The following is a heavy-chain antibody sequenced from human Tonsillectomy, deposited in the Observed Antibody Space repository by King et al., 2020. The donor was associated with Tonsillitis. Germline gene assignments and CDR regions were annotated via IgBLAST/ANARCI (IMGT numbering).Heavy chain of an antibody. CDR2: ISSSSSYI. Sequence: VQLVESGGGLVKPGGSLRLSCAASGFTFSSYSMNWVRQAPGKGLEWVSSISSSSSYIYYADSVKGRFTISRENAKNSLYLQMNSLRAEDTAVYYCAGAPALLLPYYYYGMDVWGQGTTVTVSS. J-gene: IGHJ6*02. CDR3: AGAPALLLPYYYYGMDV. V-gene: IGHV3-21*01. CDR1: GFTFSSYS. D-gene: IGHD2-15*01.